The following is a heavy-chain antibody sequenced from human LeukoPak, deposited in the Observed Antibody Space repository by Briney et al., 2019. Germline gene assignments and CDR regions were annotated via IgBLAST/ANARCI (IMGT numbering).Heavy chain of an antibody. D-gene: IGHD2/OR15-2a*01. J-gene: IGHJ4*02. Sequence: PGGSLRLSCAASGFTFSKSAMSWVRQAPGKGLEWVSAISDSGDDTYYADSVEGRFTISRDNSKNTLYLQMNSLRPEDTALYYCAKDSKKSSVYNSPGYWGQGILVTVSS. CDR2: ISDSGDDT. V-gene: IGHV3-23*01. CDR3: AKDSKKSSVYNSPGY. CDR1: GFTFSKSA.